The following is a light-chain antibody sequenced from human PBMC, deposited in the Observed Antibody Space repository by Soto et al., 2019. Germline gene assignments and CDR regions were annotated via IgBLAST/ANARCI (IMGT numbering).Light chain of an antibody. J-gene: IGLJ1*01. CDR2: EVS. CDR1: TSDVGGYNY. CDR3: LSKTSTISYV. V-gene: IGLV2-14*01. Sequence: QSVLTQPACVSVSPGHSIAISCTGTTSDVGGYNYVSWYQQHPGKVPKLLIHEVSNRPSGVSNRFSGSKSGNTASLTISGLQAEDEADYYCLSKTSTISYVFGTGTKVTVL.